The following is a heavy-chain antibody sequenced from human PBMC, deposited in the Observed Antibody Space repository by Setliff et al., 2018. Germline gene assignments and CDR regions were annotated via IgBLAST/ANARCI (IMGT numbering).Heavy chain of an antibody. V-gene: IGHV1-18*01. CDR2: INNYNMNT. CDR3: LRDRPYSNSPEDALDV. Sequence: ASVKVSCKASGDTFSTYALSWVRQAPGQGLEWMGWINNYNMNTNCPQKLQGRVTMTTDTSTATAYMGLRSLRSDDTAVYYCLRDRPYSNSPEDALDVWGQGTTVTVSS. CDR1: GDTFSTYA. D-gene: IGHD6-6*01. J-gene: IGHJ3*01.